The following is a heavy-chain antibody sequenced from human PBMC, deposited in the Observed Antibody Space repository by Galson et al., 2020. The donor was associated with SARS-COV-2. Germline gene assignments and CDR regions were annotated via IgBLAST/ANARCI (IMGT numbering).Heavy chain of an antibody. J-gene: IGHJ6*02. CDR1: GGSISSYY. CDR2: IYYSGST. Sequence: SETLSLTCTVSGGSISSYYWSWIRQPPGKGLEWIGYIYYSGSTNYNPSLKSRVTISVDTSKNQFSLKLSSVTAADTAVYYCARVARHMVRVPYPKYYYYYGMDVWGQGTTVTVSS. CDR3: ARVARHMVRVPYPKYYYYYGMDV. V-gene: IGHV4-59*01. D-gene: IGHD3-10*01.